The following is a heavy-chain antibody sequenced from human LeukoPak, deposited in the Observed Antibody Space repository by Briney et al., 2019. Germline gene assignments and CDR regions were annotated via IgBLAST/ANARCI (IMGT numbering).Heavy chain of an antibody. CDR3: ARDSSHYLGSSDY. J-gene: IGHJ4*02. D-gene: IGHD6-6*01. CDR1: GFTFSSHA. V-gene: IGHV3-23*01. Sequence: PGGSLRLSCAASGFTFSSHAMSWVRQAPGKGLEWVSGISNSGDNTKYADSVKGRFTISRDNIKNTLNLQMNSLRAEDTAIYYCARDSSHYLGSSDYWGQGTLVTVSS. CDR2: ISNSGDNT.